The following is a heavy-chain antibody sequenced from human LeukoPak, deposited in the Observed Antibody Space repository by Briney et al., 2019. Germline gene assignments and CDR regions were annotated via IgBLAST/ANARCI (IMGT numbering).Heavy chain of an antibody. D-gene: IGHD3-10*01. J-gene: IGHJ4*02. CDR2: IYYSGST. V-gene: IGHV4-59*01. CDR1: GGSISSFY. CDR3: ARARGVRGVIEYYFDY. Sequence: SETLSLTCTVSGGSISSFYWSWIRQPPGKGLEWIGYIYYSGSTNYNPSLKSRVTISVDTSKNQFSLKLSSVTAADTAVYYCARARGVRGVIEYYFDYWGQGTLVTVSS.